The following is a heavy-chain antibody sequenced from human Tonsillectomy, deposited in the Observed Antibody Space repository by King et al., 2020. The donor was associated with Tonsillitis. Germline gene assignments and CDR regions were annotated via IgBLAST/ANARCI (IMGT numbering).Heavy chain of an antibody. CDR2: INPNSGGT. CDR1: GYTFTDYY. D-gene: IGHD3-16*01. V-gene: IGHV1-2*02. Sequence: VQLVESGAEVKKPGASVKVSCKASGYTFTDYYMHWVRQSPGQGLEWMGWINPNSGGTNYAQKFQGRVTMTRDTSISTAYMELSRLRSDDTAVYYCARGIMITFGGVGYYYGMDVWGQGTTVTVSS. CDR3: ARGIMITFGGVGYYYGMDV. J-gene: IGHJ6*02.